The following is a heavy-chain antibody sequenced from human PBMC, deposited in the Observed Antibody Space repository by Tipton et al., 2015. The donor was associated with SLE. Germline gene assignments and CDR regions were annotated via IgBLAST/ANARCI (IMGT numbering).Heavy chain of an antibody. CDR1: GFTFSSYS. CDR3: AKDMHFWSGYSSGDAFDI. V-gene: IGHV3-21*01. Sequence: SLRLSCAASGFTFSSYSMNWVRQAPGKGLEWVSSISSSSSYIYYADSVKGRFTISRDNAKNSLYLQMNSLRAEDTAVYYCAKDMHFWSGYSSGDAFDIWGQGTMVTVSS. CDR2: ISSSSSYI. J-gene: IGHJ3*02. D-gene: IGHD3-3*02.